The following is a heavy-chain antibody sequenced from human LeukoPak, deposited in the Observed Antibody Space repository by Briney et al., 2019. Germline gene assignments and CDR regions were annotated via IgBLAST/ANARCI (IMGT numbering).Heavy chain of an antibody. CDR3: AKDRTVTTHYYYGIDV. J-gene: IGHJ6*02. D-gene: IGHD4-17*01. CDR1: GFTFSSYG. Sequence: GGSLRLSCAASGFTFSSYGMHWVRQAPGKGLEWVAVISYDGSNKYYADSVKGRFTISRDNSENTLYLQMNSLRAEDTAVYYCAKDRTVTTHYYYGIDVWGQGTTVTVSS. V-gene: IGHV3-30*18. CDR2: ISYDGSNK.